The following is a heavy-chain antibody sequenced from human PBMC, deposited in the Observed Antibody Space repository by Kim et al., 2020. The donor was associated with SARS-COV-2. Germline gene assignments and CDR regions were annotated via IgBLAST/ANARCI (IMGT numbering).Heavy chain of an antibody. CDR2: FSGSGGNT. CDR1: GFTFSSYA. D-gene: IGHD3-10*01. Sequence: GGSLRLSCAASGFTFSSYAMNWVRQAPGKGLEWVSAFSGSGGNTYYADYVKGRFTISRDNSKNTLYLQMNSLRAEDTAVYYCAKGLRYYYGSGSLTFDYWGQGTLVTVSS. V-gene: IGHV3-23*01. J-gene: IGHJ4*02. CDR3: AKGLRYYYGSGSLTFDY.